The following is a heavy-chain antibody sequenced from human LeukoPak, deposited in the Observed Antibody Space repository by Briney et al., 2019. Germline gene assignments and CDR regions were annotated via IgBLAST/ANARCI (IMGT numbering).Heavy chain of an antibody. Sequence: SVKVSCKASGYTFTGYYMHWVRQAPGQGLEWMGGIIPIFGTANYAQKFQGRVTITADESTSTAYMELSSLRSEDTAVYYCASLGVVPAAMWRNGMDVWGQGTTVTVSS. CDR2: IIPIFGTA. CDR3: ASLGVVPAAMWRNGMDV. CDR1: GYTFTGYY. V-gene: IGHV1-69*13. D-gene: IGHD2-2*01. J-gene: IGHJ6*02.